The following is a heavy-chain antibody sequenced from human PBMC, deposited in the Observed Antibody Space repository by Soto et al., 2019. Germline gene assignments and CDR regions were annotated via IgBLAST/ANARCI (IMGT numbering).Heavy chain of an antibody. J-gene: IGHJ6*02. CDR3: TIEVIAPFYFYAMDV. CDR2: ISWNSRSI. CDR1: GFNFEDFA. D-gene: IGHD2-15*01. Sequence: EVQLVESGGGLVQPGRSLRLSCTASGFNFEDFAMHWVRQSPGKGLEWVSAISWNSRSIDYADSVRGRFTVSRDNGKKALQLQMNSLRPQDTALYYCTIEVIAPFYFYAMDVWGQGTTVTVSS. V-gene: IGHV3-9*01.